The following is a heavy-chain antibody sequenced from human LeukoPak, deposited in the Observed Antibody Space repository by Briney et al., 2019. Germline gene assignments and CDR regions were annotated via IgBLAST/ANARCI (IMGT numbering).Heavy chain of an antibody. D-gene: IGHD3-10*01. CDR2: IYSSGST. CDR1: GFTVSSNY. V-gene: IGHV3-53*01. Sequence: GGSLRLSCAASGFTVSSNYMSWVRQAPGKGLEWVSVIYSSGSTYYADSVKGRFTISRDNSKNTLYPQMNSLRAEDTAVYYCARAMVRGVIDYWGQGTLVTVSS. CDR3: ARAMVRGVIDY. J-gene: IGHJ4*02.